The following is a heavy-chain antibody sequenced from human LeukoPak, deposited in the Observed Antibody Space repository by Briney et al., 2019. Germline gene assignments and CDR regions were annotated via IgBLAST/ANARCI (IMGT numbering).Heavy chain of an antibody. CDR3: ARDLVVVPAARSYYYYGMDV. V-gene: IGHV3-7*01. J-gene: IGHJ6*04. Sequence: PGGSLRLSCAASGFTFSDTLMTWVRQAPGKGLEWVATIKPDGSEKYYVDSVRGRFTISRDNAKNSLYLQMNSLRAEDTAVYYCARDLVVVPAARSYYYYGMDVWGKGTTVTVSS. CDR2: IKPDGSEK. CDR1: GFTFSDTL. D-gene: IGHD2-2*01.